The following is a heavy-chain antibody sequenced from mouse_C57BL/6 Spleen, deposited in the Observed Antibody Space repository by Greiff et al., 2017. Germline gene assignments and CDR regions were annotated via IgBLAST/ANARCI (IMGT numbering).Heavy chain of an antibody. CDR3: AGGVGNYGYFDV. J-gene: IGHJ1*03. V-gene: IGHV1-26*01. CDR2: INPNNGGT. Sequence: EVQLQQSGPELVKPGASVKISCMASGYTFTDYYMNWVKQSPGKSLEWIGDINPNNGGTSYNQKFKGKATLTVDKSSSTAYMELRSLTSEDSAVYYCAGGVGNYGYFDVWGTGTTVTVSS. D-gene: IGHD1-3*01. CDR1: GYTFTDYY.